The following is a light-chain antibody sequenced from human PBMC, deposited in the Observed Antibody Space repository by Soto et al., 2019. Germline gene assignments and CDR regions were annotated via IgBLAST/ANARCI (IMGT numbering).Light chain of an antibody. CDR2: KAS. CDR1: QSLSTW. V-gene: IGKV1-5*03. Sequence: DIQMTQSPSTLAASVGDTVTITCRASQSLSTWLGWYQQKPGKAPKLLIQKASSLEIGVPSRFSGSSSGTEFTLTITGLQPDDFATYYGQHSRTFGQGTKVGIK. CDR3: QHSRT. J-gene: IGKJ1*01.